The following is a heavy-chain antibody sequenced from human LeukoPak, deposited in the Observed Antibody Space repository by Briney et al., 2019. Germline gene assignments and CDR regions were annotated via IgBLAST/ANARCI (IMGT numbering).Heavy chain of an antibody. CDR3: ARARAIFDY. V-gene: IGHV3-30*02. Sequence: PGGSLRLSCAASGFIFSNYAMQWVRQAPGMGLEWVAFIRYDGGNTYYADSVKGRFTISRDNAKNSLYLQMNSLRAEDTAVYYCARARAIFDYWGQGTLVTVSS. CDR1: GFIFSNYA. CDR2: IRYDGGNT. J-gene: IGHJ4*02.